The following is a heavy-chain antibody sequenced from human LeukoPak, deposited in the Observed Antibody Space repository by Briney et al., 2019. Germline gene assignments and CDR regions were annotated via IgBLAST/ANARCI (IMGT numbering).Heavy chain of an antibody. Sequence: ASVEVSCKASGYTFTSYAMHWVRQAPGQRLEWMGWINAGNGNTKYSQKFQGRVTITRDTSASTAYMELSSLRSEDTAVYYCATPRSSGWYDYWGQGTLVTVSS. D-gene: IGHD6-19*01. CDR3: ATPRSSGWYDY. V-gene: IGHV1-3*01. CDR2: INAGNGNT. CDR1: GYTFTSYA. J-gene: IGHJ4*02.